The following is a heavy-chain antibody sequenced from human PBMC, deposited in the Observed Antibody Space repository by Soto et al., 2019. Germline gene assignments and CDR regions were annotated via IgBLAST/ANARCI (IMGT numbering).Heavy chain of an antibody. CDR2: LYDADGS. J-gene: IGHJ3*01. D-gene: IGHD1-1*01. CDR1: GLTISGKKY. V-gene: IGHV3-53*01. CDR3: ATWHEREHAYDV. Sequence: QLVESGGGLIEPGESLRLSCAAFGLTISGKKYVAWVRQAPGKGLEWVSALYDADGSFYADSVNGRFTTSSDSSKTTVYLQMNDLRPDDTAVYYCATWHEREHAYDVWGQGTTVTVSS.